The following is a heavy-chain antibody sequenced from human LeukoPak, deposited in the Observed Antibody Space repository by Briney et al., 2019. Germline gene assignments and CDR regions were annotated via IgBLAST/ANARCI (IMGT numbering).Heavy chain of an antibody. CDR1: GGSISSYY. Sequence: SETLSLTCTVSGGSISSYYWSWIRQPAGKGLEWIGRIYTSGSTNYNPSLKSRVTMSVETSKNQFSLKLRSVIAADTAVFYCARDQYYYGSGSYFDSWGQGTLVTVPS. D-gene: IGHD3-10*01. CDR2: IYTSGST. V-gene: IGHV4-4*07. J-gene: IGHJ4*02. CDR3: ARDQYYYGSGSYFDS.